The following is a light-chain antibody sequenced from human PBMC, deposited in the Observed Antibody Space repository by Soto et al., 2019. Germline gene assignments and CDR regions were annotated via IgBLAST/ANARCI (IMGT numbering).Light chain of an antibody. CDR2: DAS. Sequence: DTKMTQSPSSVSASIGDRVPITCRASEAISSWLAWYQQKPGKAPTLLIYDASSLKSGVPSRFSGSGSGTEFTLTISSLQPDDFATYYCQHYKSYPITFGQGTRLEIK. J-gene: IGKJ5*01. CDR1: EAISSW. CDR3: QHYKSYPIT. V-gene: IGKV1-5*01.